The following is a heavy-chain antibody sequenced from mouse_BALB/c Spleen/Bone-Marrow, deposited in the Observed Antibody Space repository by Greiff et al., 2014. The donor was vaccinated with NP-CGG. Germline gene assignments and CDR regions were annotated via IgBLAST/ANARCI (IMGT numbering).Heavy chain of an antibody. V-gene: IGHV1S29*02. CDR1: GYTFTDYN. CDR2: IYPYNGGT. D-gene: IGHD4-1*01. CDR3: ARLGRDH. Sequence: DVQLQESGPELVKPGASAKISCKASGYTFTDYNMHWVKQSHGKSLEWIGYIYPYNGGTGYNQKFKSKATLTVDNSSSTAYMELRSLTSEDSAVYYCARLGRDHWGQGTTLTVSS. J-gene: IGHJ2*01.